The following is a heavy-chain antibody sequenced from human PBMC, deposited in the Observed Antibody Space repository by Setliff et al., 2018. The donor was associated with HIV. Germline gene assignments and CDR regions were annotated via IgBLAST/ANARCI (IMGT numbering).Heavy chain of an antibody. V-gene: IGHV7-4-1*02. D-gene: IGHD3-22*01. CDR2: INTNTGNP. Sequence: ASVKVSCKASGYTFTNYAINWVRQAPGQGLEWMGWINTNTGNPTYAQGFTGRFVFSLDTSVSTAYLQISSPKAEDTAVYYCARGSGGYITMIVVAFDYWGQGTLVTAPQ. J-gene: IGHJ4*02. CDR3: ARGSGGYITMIVVAFDY. CDR1: GYTFTNYA.